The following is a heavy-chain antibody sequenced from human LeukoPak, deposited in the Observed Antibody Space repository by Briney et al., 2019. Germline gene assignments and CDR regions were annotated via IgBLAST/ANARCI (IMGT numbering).Heavy chain of an antibody. V-gene: IGHV1-2*02. CDR1: GYSSTDYY. Sequence: ASVKVSCKASGYSSTDYYIHWARQAPGQGLEWMGWINPKGGGINYAPEFQGRVTMARDTSITTAYMELSSVGSDDTAMYYCARDTCDGGDCFNWFDPWGQGTLVTVSS. J-gene: IGHJ5*02. D-gene: IGHD2-21*02. CDR3: ARDTCDGGDCFNWFDP. CDR2: INPKGGGI.